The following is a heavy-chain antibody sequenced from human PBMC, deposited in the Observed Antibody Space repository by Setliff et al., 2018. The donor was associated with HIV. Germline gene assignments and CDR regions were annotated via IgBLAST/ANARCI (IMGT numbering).Heavy chain of an antibody. V-gene: IGHV4-39*01. CDR2: IQHSGTA. CDR1: GGSLTRTPYY. D-gene: IGHD3-10*01. J-gene: IGHJ4*02. CDR3: AGLSGGMVPNY. Sequence: PSETMSLTCTVSGGSLTRTPYYWGWIRQHPGKGLEWIGSIQHSGTAYENPSLKSRVTISVDPSKNQILLRLSSVTAEDTAVYYCAGLSGGMVPNYWGQGTLVTVSS.